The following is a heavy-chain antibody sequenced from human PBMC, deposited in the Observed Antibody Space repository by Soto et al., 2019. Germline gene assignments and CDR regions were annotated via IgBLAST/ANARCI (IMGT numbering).Heavy chain of an antibody. CDR1: GFNFSSYW. J-gene: IGHJ1*01. CDR3: ARGDGDYYDGNGYLGRH. V-gene: IGHV3-74*01. Sequence: EVQLVESGGGIVQPGGSLRLSCAASGFNFSSYWMHWVRQAPGKGLVWVSRINSDGSRTSYADSAKGRFTISRDNAKNTVYLQMNMLRAEDTAVYYCARGDGDYYDGNGYLGRHWGQGTLGTLSS. CDR2: INSDGSRT. D-gene: IGHD3-22*01.